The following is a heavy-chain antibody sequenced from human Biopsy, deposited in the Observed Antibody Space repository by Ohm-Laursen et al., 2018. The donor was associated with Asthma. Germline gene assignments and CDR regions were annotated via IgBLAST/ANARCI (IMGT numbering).Heavy chain of an antibody. CDR2: ISVYNGNT. V-gene: IGHV1-18*01. D-gene: IGHD3-10*01. J-gene: IGHJ6*02. CDR3: ARAVDYSHYYGIDV. CDR1: GYTFNSAG. Sequence: TVKVSCTTSGYTFNSAGITWVRQAPGQGLEWMGWISVYNGNTKVAQKLQDRVTMITDTSTSTAYMELRSLRSDDTAVYFCARAVDYSHYYGIDVWGQGTTVTVS.